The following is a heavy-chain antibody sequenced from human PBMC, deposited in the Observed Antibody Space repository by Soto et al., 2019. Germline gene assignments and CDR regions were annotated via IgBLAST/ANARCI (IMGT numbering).Heavy chain of an antibody. CDR3: AREGPQGWFDP. Sequence: SETLSLTCTVSGGSISSYYWSWIRQPPGKGLEWIGYIYYSGSTNYNPSLKSRVTISVDTSKNQFSLKLSSVTAADTAVYYCAREGPQGWFDPWGQGTLVTVSS. CDR1: GGSISSYY. J-gene: IGHJ5*02. V-gene: IGHV4-59*01. CDR2: IYYSGST.